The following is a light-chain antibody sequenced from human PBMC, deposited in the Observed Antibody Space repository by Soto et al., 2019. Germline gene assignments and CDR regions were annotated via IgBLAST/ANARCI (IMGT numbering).Light chain of an antibody. J-gene: IGKJ1*01. CDR3: QQYNDWWT. CDR2: GAP. Sequence: EIVMTQSPVTLSMSPGERATLSCWAGQSVSSNLAWYQQRPGQAPRLLIYGAPTRATGIPARFTGSGSGTEFTLTISSLQFDDSAVYYCQQYNDWWTFGQGTKVDIK. CDR1: QSVSSN. V-gene: IGKV3-15*01.